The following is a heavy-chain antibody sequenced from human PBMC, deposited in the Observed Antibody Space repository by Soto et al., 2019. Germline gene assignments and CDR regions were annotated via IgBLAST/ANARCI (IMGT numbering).Heavy chain of an antibody. D-gene: IGHD7-27*01. CDR1: GFTFRSYW. CDR2: INQDGSEI. V-gene: IGHV3-7*01. J-gene: IGHJ6*03. Sequence: EVQLVESGGGLVQPGGSLRLSCAASGFTFRSYWMSWVRQAPGKGLEWVANINQDGSEIYYVYSVEGRFSSSRDNAENSLALQMNSLRAEDTAVYYCARDFHVRLGITYYSYMDVWGTGTTVTVSS. CDR3: ARDFHVRLGITYYSYMDV.